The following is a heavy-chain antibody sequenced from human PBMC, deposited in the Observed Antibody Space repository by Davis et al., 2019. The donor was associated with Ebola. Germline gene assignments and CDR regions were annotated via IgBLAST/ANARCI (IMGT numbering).Heavy chain of an antibody. CDR2: ISAYNGNT. CDR1: GYTFTSYG. D-gene: IGHD6-13*01. Sequence: AASVKVSCKASGYTFTSYGISWVRQAPGQGLEWVGWISAYNGNTNYAQKLQGRVTMTRDTSISTAYMELSRLRSDDTAVYYCASIAAVDYWGQGTLVTVSS. CDR3: ASIAAVDY. V-gene: IGHV1-18*04. J-gene: IGHJ4*02.